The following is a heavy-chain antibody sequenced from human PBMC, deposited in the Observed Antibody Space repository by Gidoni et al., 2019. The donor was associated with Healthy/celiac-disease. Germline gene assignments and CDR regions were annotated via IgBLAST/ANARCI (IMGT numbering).Heavy chain of an antibody. D-gene: IGHD5-18*01. CDR1: GSTFCSYA. V-gene: IGHV3-23*01. CDR2: ISGSGGST. J-gene: IGHJ4*02. Sequence: EVQLLESGAGSVQPGGSLSLSCAASGSTFCSYAMSWVRQAPGKGLEWVSAISGSGGSTYYADSVKGRFTISRDNSKNTLYLQMNSLRAEDTAVYYCAKCRSYGPGGGYFDYWGQGTLVTVSS. CDR3: AKCRSYGPGGGYFDY.